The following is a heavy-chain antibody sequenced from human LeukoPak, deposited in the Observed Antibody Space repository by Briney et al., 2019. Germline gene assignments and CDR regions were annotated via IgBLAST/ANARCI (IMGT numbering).Heavy chain of an antibody. J-gene: IGHJ4*02. D-gene: IGHD1-26*01. V-gene: IGHV3-21*01. CDR2: ISSGGSYI. CDR1: GFTFSSYS. CDR3: ARGIVGATSWYFDY. Sequence: GGSLRLSCAASGFTFSSYSMNWVRQAPGKGLEWVSSISSGGSYIYYADSVKGRFTISRDNAKNSLYLQMNSLRAEDTAVYYCARGIVGATSWYFDYWGQGTLVTVSS.